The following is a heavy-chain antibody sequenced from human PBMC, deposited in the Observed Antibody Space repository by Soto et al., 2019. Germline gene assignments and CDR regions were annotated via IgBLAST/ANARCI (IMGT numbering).Heavy chain of an antibody. J-gene: IGHJ3*02. CDR3: VIVVGLAAFDI. D-gene: IGHD1-26*01. CDR2: IKQDGSEK. V-gene: IGHV3-7*01. CDR1: GFTFSSYW. Sequence: PGGSLRLSCAASGFTFSSYWMSWVRQAPGKGLEWVANIKQDGSEKYYVDSVKGRFTISRDTAKNSLYLQMNSLRAEDTAAYYCVIVVGLAAFDIWGQGTMVTVSS.